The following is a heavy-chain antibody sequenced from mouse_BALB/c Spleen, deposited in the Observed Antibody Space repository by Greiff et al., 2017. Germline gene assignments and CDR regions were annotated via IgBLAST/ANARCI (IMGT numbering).Heavy chain of an antibody. Sequence: EVQGVESGGDLVKPGGSLKLSCAASGFTFSSYGMSWVRQTPDKRLEWVATISSGGSYTYFPDSVKGRFTISRDNAKNTLYLQMSSLKSEDTAMYYCARLLSDAMDYWGQGTSVTVSS. CDR3: ARLLSDAMDY. V-gene: IGHV5-6*01. D-gene: IGHD1-1*02. CDR1: GFTFSSYG. CDR2: ISSGGSYT. J-gene: IGHJ4*01.